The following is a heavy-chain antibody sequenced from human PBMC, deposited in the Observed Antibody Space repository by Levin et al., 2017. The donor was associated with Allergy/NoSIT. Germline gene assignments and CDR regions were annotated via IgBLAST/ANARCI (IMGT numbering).Heavy chain of an antibody. J-gene: IGHJ3*02. Sequence: SETLSLTCTVSGGSISSGGYYWSWIRQHPGKGLEWIGYIYYSGSTYYNPSLKSRVTISVDTSKNQFSLKLSSVTAADTAVYYCAREFLVAFDIWGQGTMVTVSS. CDR1: GGSISSGGYY. D-gene: IGHD2/OR15-2a*01. CDR2: IYYSGST. V-gene: IGHV4-31*03. CDR3: AREFLVAFDI.